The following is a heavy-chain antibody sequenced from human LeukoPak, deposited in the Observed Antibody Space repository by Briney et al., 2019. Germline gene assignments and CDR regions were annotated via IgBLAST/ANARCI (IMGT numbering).Heavy chain of an antibody. CDR3: SRSPNSGNFPNWLDP. D-gene: IGHD4-23*01. Sequence: KPGGSLRLSCVASGFTFSSYTMNWVRQAPGKGLEWVSSISGNSDHIYYTDSVKGRFTISRDNAKNSLYLQMDSLRAQDTAGYHCSRSPNSGNFPNWLDPWGQGTLVTVSS. J-gene: IGHJ5*02. CDR2: ISGNSDHI. V-gene: IGHV3-21*06. CDR1: GFTFSSYT.